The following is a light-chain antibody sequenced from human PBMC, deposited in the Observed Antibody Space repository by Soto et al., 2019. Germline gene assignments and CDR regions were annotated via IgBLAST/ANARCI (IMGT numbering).Light chain of an antibody. CDR1: QDISNY. CDR3: QQYDNPLYT. V-gene: IGKV1-33*01. J-gene: IGKJ2*01. CDR2: DAS. Sequence: DIQMTQSPSSLSASVGDRVTITCQASQDISNYLNWYQQKPGKAPKLLIYDASNLETGVQSRFSGSGSGTDFNFTISSLQPEDIATYYFQQYDNPLYTFGQGTKLEIK.